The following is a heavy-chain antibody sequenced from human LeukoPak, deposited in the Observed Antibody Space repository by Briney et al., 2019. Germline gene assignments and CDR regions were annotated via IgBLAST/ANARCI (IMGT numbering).Heavy chain of an antibody. Sequence: GGSLRLSCAASGFTFSSYAMSWVRQAPGKGLEWVSAIGGSGGGTYYADSVKGRFTISRDNAKNSLYLQMNSLRAEDTAVYYCARDFLGATYDILTGYPWYFDYWGQGTLVTVSS. CDR1: GFTFSSYA. CDR2: IGGSGGGT. J-gene: IGHJ4*02. D-gene: IGHD3-9*01. V-gene: IGHV3-23*01. CDR3: ARDFLGATYDILTGYPWYFDY.